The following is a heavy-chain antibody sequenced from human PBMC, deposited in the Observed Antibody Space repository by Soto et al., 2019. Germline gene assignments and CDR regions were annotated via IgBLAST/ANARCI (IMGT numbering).Heavy chain of an antibody. D-gene: IGHD4-17*01. J-gene: IGHJ4*02. Sequence: GGSLRLSCAASGFTFDDYAMHWVRQAPGKGLEWVSGINWNSGSIGYADSVKGRFTISRDNSKNTLYLQMNSLRAEDTAVYYCAKDLQSYDYGGNPLDYWGQGTLVTVSS. V-gene: IGHV3-9*01. CDR3: AKDLQSYDYGGNPLDY. CDR2: INWNSGSI. CDR1: GFTFDDYA.